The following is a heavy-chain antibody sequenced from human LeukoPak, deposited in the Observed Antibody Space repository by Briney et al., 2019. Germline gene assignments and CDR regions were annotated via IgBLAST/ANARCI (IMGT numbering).Heavy chain of an antibody. Sequence: GESLKISCKGSGYSFISYWIGWVRQMPGKGLEWMGIIYPGDSDTRYSPSFQGQVTISADKSISTAYLQWSSLKASDTAMYYCARHTTYHYDSSGSPRGVFDIWGQGTMVTVAS. CDR1: GYSFISYW. CDR2: IYPGDSDT. J-gene: IGHJ3*02. D-gene: IGHD3-22*01. V-gene: IGHV5-51*01. CDR3: ARHTTYHYDSSGSPRGVFDI.